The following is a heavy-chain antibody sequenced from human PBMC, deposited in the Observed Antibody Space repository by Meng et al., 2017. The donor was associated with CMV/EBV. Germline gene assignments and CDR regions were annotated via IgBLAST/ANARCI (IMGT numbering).Heavy chain of an antibody. CDR2: ISYDGSNK. CDR3: ARDSEGSDSSGRSPYYFDY. D-gene: IGHD3-22*01. CDR1: GFSLNAYS. J-gene: IGHJ4*01. V-gene: IGHV3-30-3*01. Sequence: GGSLRLSCAASGFSLNAYSLHWVRQAPGKGLDRVAVISYDGSNKYYADSVKGRFTISRDNSKKKIYLQMHSLRTEDTAMYYCARDSEGSDSSGRSPYYFDYWGQGTLVTVSS.